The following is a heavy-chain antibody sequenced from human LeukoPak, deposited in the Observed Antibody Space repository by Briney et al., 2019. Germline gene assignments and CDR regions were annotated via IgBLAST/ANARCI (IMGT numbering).Heavy chain of an antibody. CDR1: GFTFSSYS. V-gene: IGHV3-21*01. CDR2: ISSSSSYI. CDR3: ARDPYYGSGSLDY. J-gene: IGHJ4*02. Sequence: TGGSLRLSCAASGFTFSSYSMNWVRQALGKGLEWVSSISSSSSYIYYDDSVKGRFTISRDNAKNSLYLQMNSLRAEDTAVYYCARDPYYGSGSLDYWGQGTLVTVSS. D-gene: IGHD3-10*01.